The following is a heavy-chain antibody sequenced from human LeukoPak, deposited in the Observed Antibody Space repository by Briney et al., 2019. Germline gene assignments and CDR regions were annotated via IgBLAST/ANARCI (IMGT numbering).Heavy chain of an antibody. D-gene: IGHD6-13*01. Sequence: SETLSLTCAVYGGSFSGYYWSWIRQPPGKGLEWIGEINHSGSTNYNPSLKSRVTISVDTSKDQFSLKLSSVTAADTAVYYCARSRGAAARRNGWFDPWGQGTLVTVSS. CDR2: INHSGST. J-gene: IGHJ5*02. CDR3: ARSRGAAARRNGWFDP. CDR1: GGSFSGYY. V-gene: IGHV4-34*01.